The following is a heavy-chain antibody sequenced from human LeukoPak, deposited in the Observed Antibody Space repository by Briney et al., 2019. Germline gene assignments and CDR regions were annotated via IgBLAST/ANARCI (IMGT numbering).Heavy chain of an antibody. CDR3: TRWSASYYS. V-gene: IGHV3-64*01. Sequence: GGSLRLSCAASGFSFSTDAMHWVRQAPGKGLEWVSAISSNGRGTYYANSVKGRFTISRDNSRNTVYLQMASLRTEDMAVYYCTRWSASYYSWGQGTLVTVSS. CDR1: GFSFSTDA. D-gene: IGHD1-26*01. J-gene: IGHJ1*01. CDR2: ISSNGRGT.